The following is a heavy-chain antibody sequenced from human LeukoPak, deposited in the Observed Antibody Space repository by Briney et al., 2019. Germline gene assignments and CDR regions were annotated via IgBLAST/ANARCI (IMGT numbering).Heavy chain of an antibody. CDR3: ARRAIAARFYYYYMDV. D-gene: IGHD6-6*01. Sequence: GGSLRLSCAVSGFTFSSYSMNWVRQAPGKGLEWVSSISSSSSYIYYADSVKGRFTISRDNAKNSLYLQMNSLRAEDTAVYYCARRAIAARFYYYYMDVWGKGTTVTVSS. CDR2: ISSSSSYI. V-gene: IGHV3-21*01. CDR1: GFTFSSYS. J-gene: IGHJ6*03.